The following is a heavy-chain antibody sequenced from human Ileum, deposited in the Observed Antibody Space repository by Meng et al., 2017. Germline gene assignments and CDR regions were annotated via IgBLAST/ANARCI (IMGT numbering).Heavy chain of an antibody. D-gene: IGHD4-23*01. CDR1: GFTFTNYW. J-gene: IGHJ4*02. CDR3: ANAVSENSGFWNY. V-gene: IGHV3-74*01. CDR2: ISTDARST. Sequence: GESLKISCAASGFTFTNYWMQWVRQAPGKGLVWISRISTDARSTDYADSVRGRFTISRDNAKNTLYLQMNSLGAEDTAVYYCANAVSENSGFWNYWGQGTVVTVSS.